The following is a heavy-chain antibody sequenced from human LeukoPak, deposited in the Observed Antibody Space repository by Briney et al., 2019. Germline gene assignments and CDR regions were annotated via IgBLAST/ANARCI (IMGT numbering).Heavy chain of an antibody. Sequence: GGSLRLSCAASGFTFSSYEMNWVRQAPGKGLEGVSYISSSGSTIYYADSVKGRFTISRDNAKNSLYLQMNSLRAEDTAVYYCARDSGYYSVYWGQGTLVTVSS. J-gene: IGHJ4*02. CDR3: ARDSGYYSVY. D-gene: IGHD3-22*01. CDR1: GFTFSSYE. CDR2: ISSSGSTI. V-gene: IGHV3-48*03.